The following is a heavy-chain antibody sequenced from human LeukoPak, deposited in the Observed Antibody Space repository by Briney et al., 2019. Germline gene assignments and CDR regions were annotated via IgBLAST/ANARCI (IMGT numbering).Heavy chain of an antibody. Sequence: PGRSLRLSCAASRFAFNKFHMDWVRQAPGRGLEWVAVISHDGSNDYYADSVKGRFTISRDNSKNTLYLQMNSPRVEDTAVYYCAKASWLAVIGRGTYYFDSWGQGTLVAVSS. CDR1: RFAFNKFH. CDR2: ISHDGSND. V-gene: IGHV3-30*18. D-gene: IGHD6-19*01. CDR3: AKASWLAVIGRGTYYFDS. J-gene: IGHJ4*02.